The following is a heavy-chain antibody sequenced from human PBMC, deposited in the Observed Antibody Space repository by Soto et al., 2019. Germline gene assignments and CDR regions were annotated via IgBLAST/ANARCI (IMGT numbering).Heavy chain of an antibody. Sequence: QMQLVESGGGVVQPGRSLRVSCATSGFAFSYYGIHWVRQAPGKGLEWVADISHDGKDKWYADSVKGRFTISRDNSENTLYLQMNGLRSEDTAVYFCASGKGRNGLDTRFDYWGQGTLVTVSS. CDR2: ISHDGKDK. CDR1: GFAFSYYG. CDR3: ASGKGRNGLDTRFDY. V-gene: IGHV3-30*03. J-gene: IGHJ4*02. D-gene: IGHD2-8*01.